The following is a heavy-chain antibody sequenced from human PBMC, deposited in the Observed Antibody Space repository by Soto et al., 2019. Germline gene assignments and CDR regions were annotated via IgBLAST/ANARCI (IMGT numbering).Heavy chain of an antibody. CDR1: GGSISGGASF. D-gene: IGHD2-2*01. CDR2: VYYSGSS. CDR3: AKLSCTSSTCYFPGWFDP. J-gene: IGHJ5*02. V-gene: IGHV4-31*03. Sequence: SETLSLTCTVSGGSISGGASFWSWIRQPPGKGLEWIANVYYSGSSYYNPSLKSRLTISVDTTKNQFSLQLKSMTAADTAVYYCAKLSCTSSTCYFPGWFDPWGQGTLVTVSS.